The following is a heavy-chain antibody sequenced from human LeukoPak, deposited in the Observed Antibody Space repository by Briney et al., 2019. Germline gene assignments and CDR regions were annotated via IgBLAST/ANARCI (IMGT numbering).Heavy chain of an antibody. J-gene: IGHJ4*02. V-gene: IGHV4-39*07. Sequence: KTSETLSLTCTVSGGSISSSSYYWGWIRQPPGKGLEWIGSIYYSGSTYYNPSLKSRVTISVDTSKNQLSLRLSSVTAADTAVYYCARARWDTNGYYSYYWGQGTLVTVSS. D-gene: IGHD3-22*01. CDR2: IYYSGST. CDR3: ARARWDTNGYYSYY. CDR1: GGSISSSSYY.